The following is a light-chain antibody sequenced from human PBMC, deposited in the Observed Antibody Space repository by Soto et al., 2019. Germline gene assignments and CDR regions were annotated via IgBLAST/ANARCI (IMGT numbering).Light chain of an antibody. Sequence: SVVTKPPPPKWSPRARGTTSFSWKSPHIGSNYVYWYQQLPGTAPKLLIYRNNQRPSGVPDRFSGSKSGTSASLAISGLRPEDEADYYCAAWDDSLSGQVFGTGTKVTVL. V-gene: IGLV1-47*01. J-gene: IGLJ1*01. CDR1: SPHIGSNY. CDR3: AAWDDSLSGQV. CDR2: RNN.